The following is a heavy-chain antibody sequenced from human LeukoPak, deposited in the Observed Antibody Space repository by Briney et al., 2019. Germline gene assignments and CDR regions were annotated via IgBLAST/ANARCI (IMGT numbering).Heavy chain of an antibody. Sequence: GGSLRLSCAASGFTFSSYATRWVRQAPGKGLEWGSTISDSGRGTYYADSVKGAFTICRDNSKNTLDLKLNSLRAEDTAVYYCAKDGRVVAVPAAHLNWGQGTLVTVAS. D-gene: IGHD2-2*01. J-gene: IGHJ4*02. CDR2: ISDSGRGT. CDR3: AKDGRVVAVPAAHLN. V-gene: IGHV3-23*01. CDR1: GFTFSSYA.